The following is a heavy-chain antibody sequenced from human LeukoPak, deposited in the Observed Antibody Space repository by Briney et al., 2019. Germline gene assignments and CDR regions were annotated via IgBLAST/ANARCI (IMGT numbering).Heavy chain of an antibody. CDR2: IIPILGIA. D-gene: IGHD6-19*01. CDR3: ARDKQWLGFQIFDY. CDR1: GGTFSSYA. J-gene: IGHJ4*02. Sequence: ASVTVSCKASGGTFSSYAISWVRQAPGQGLEWMGRIIPILGIANYAQKFQGRVTITADKSTSTAYMELSSLRSEDTAVYYCARDKQWLGFQIFDYWGQGTLVTVSS. V-gene: IGHV1-69*04.